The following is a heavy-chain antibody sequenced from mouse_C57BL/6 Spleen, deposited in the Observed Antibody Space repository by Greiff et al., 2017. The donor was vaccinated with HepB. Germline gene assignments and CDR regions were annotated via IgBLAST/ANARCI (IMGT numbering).Heavy chain of an antibody. CDR1: GYTFTDYE. Sequence: VQLQQSGAELVRPGASVTLSCKASGYTFTDYEMHWVKQTPVHGLEWIGAIDPETGGTAYNQKFKGKAILTADKSSSTAYMELRSLTSEDSAVYYCTNYYGLLFDYWGQGTTLTVSS. V-gene: IGHV1-15*01. D-gene: IGHD1-2*01. J-gene: IGHJ2*01. CDR2: IDPETGGT. CDR3: TNYYGLLFDY.